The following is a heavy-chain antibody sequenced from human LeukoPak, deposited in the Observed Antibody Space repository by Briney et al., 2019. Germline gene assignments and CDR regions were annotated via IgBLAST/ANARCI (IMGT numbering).Heavy chain of an antibody. CDR3: AKDLGYYYGSGSYFQPNYYYYGMDV. D-gene: IGHD3-10*01. J-gene: IGHJ6*02. Sequence: GGSLRLSCAASGFTFSSYGMHWVRQAPGKGLEWVAVISYDGSNKYYADSVKGRFTISRDNSKNTLYLQMNSLRAEDTAVYYCAKDLGYYYGSGSYFQPNYYYYGMDVWGQGTTVTVSS. V-gene: IGHV3-30*18. CDR2: ISYDGSNK. CDR1: GFTFSSYG.